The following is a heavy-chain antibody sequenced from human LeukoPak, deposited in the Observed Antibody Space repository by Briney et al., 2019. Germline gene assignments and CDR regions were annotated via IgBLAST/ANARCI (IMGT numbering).Heavy chain of an antibody. Sequence: GRSLRLSCAASGFTFSSYGMHWVRQAPGKGLEWVAVIWSDGSNEHYGDSMRGRFTISRDNSKNTLYLQMNSLRAEDTAVYYCARGSEGYCSGGGCYYGMDVWGQGTTVTVSS. CDR2: IWSDGSNE. D-gene: IGHD2-15*01. V-gene: IGHV3-33*01. CDR1: GFTFSSYG. J-gene: IGHJ6*01. CDR3: ARGSEGYCSGGGCYYGMDV.